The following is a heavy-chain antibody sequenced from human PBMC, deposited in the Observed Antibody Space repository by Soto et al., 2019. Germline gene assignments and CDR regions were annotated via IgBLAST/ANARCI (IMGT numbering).Heavy chain of an antibody. V-gene: IGHV4-30-4*01. Sequence: PSETLSLTCTVSGGSISSGDYYWSWIRQPPGKGLEWIGYIYYSGSTYYNPSLKSRVTISVDTSKNQFSLKLSSVTAADTAVYYCARDRALGPAALLGYYYYGMDVWGQGTTVTVSS. CDR3: ARDRALGPAALLGYYYYGMDV. CDR1: GGSISSGDYY. J-gene: IGHJ6*02. D-gene: IGHD2-2*01. CDR2: IYYSGST.